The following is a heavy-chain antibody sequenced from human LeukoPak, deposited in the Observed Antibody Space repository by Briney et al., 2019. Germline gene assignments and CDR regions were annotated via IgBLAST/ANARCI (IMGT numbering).Heavy chain of an antibody. CDR3: ASMHTGSFLFDF. CDR2: IFYSGSS. Sequence: PSETLSLTCTVSGGSISSSSYYWGWIRQPPGKGLEWMGSIFYSGSSYYKPSLKSRVTISVDTSKNQLSLKLSSVTAADTALYYCASMHTGSFLFDFWGQGTLVTVSS. CDR1: GGSISSSSYY. D-gene: IGHD1-26*01. J-gene: IGHJ4*02. V-gene: IGHV4-39*01.